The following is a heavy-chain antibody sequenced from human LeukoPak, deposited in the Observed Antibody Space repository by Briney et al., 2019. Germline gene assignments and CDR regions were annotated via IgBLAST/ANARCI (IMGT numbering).Heavy chain of an antibody. D-gene: IGHD5-24*01. CDR1: GYTFTGYY. J-gene: IGHJ4*02. Sequence: GASVKVSCKASGYTFTGYYMHWVRQAPGQGLEWMGWINPNSGGTNYAQKFQGRVTMTRDTSISTAYMELSRLRSDDTAVYCCARGRRDGYIYYFDYWGQGTLVTVSS. CDR2: INPNSGGT. V-gene: IGHV1-2*02. CDR3: ARGRRDGYIYYFDY.